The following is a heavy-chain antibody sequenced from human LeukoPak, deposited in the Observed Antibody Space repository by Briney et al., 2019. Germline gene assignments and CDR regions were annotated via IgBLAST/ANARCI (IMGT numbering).Heavy chain of an antibody. J-gene: IGHJ5*02. D-gene: IGHD3-16*02. CDR3: ARHLYRTEFDP. CDR1: GGSISSSGHY. Sequence: PSETLSLTCTVSGGSISSSGHYWGWIRQPPGRGLEWIGSIYSSETTYYNPSLKSRVTISVDTSNNQFSLKLNSVTAADTAVYYCARHLYRTEFDPWGQGTLVTVSS. CDR2: IYSSETT. V-gene: IGHV4-39*07.